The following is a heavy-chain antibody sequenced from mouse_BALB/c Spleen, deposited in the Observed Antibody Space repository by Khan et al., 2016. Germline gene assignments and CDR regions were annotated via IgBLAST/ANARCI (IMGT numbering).Heavy chain of an antibody. Sequence: EVQLQESGPGLVKPSQSLSLTCTVTGYSITSDYAWNWIRQFPGNKLEWMGYLSYSGSTSYNPSLKSRISITRDTSKNQFFLQLNSVTTEDTATYYCATTVVAPRFAYWGQGTLVTVSA. CDR2: LSYSGST. CDR1: GYSITSDYA. CDR3: ATTVVAPRFAY. V-gene: IGHV3-2*02. J-gene: IGHJ3*01. D-gene: IGHD1-1*01.